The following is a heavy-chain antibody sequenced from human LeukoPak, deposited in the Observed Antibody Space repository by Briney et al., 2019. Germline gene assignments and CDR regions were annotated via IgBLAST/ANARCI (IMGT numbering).Heavy chain of an antibody. CDR1: GFTFSSYS. V-gene: IGHV3-48*01. Sequence: GGSLRLSCAASGFTFSSYSMNWVRQAPGKGLEWVSYISSSSSTIYYADSVKGRFTISRDNAKNSLYLQTNSLRAEDTAVYYCARVRSGWYFDYWGQGTLVTVSS. CDR2: ISSSSSTI. D-gene: IGHD6-19*01. CDR3: ARVRSGWYFDY. J-gene: IGHJ4*02.